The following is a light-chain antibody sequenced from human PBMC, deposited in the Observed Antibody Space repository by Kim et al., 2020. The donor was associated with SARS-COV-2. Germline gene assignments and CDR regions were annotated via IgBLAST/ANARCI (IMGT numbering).Light chain of an antibody. J-gene: IGLJ3*02. CDR1: SSDVGSYNL. CDR3: CSYAGSSTFNWV. Sequence: SITISCTGTSSDVGSYNLVSWYQQHPGNAPKPMIYEVSMRPSGVSNRFSGSKSGNTASLTISGLQAEDEADYYCCSYAGSSTFNWVFGGGTQLTVL. CDR2: EVS. V-gene: IGLV2-23*02.